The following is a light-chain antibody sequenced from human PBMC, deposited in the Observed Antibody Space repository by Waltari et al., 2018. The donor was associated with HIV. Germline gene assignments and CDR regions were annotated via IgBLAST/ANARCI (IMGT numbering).Light chain of an antibody. Sequence: EIVMTQSPATLSLSPGGRATLSCRASQSVGSNLAWYHQKPGQAPRLLIYGASSRAAGIAARFSGSGSETEFNLTIGSLRPEDLGVDYCQQYNKWPPITLGQGTRLEIK. CDR2: GAS. V-gene: IGKV3D-15*01. J-gene: IGKJ5*01. CDR3: QQYNKWPPIT. CDR1: QSVGSN.